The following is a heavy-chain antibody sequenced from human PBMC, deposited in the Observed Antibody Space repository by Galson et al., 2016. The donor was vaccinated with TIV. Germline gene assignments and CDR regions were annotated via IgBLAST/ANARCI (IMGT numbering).Heavy chain of an antibody. V-gene: IGHV3-15*01. CDR3: TTELGYCSGGYCYYFAY. CDR1: GFIFSNAW. CDR2: IKSNFDGGTT. Sequence: SLRLSCAASGFIFSNAWMSWVRQAPGKGLEWVGRIKSNFDGGTTDYAAPVKGRFTISRHDSKNTLFLQMNRLKTEDTAVYYCTTELGYCSGGYCYYFAYWGQGTLVTVSP. J-gene: IGHJ4*02. D-gene: IGHD2-15*01.